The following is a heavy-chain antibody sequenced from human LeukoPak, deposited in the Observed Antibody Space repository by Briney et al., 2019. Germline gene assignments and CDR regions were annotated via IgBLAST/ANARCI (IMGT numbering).Heavy chain of an antibody. CDR3: ARSFKGYYYYYMDV. CDR1: GGSISSSSHY. D-gene: IGHD3-22*01. Sequence: SETLSLTCTVSGGSISSSSHYWGWIRQPPGKGLEWIGSIYYSGSTYYNPSLKSRVTISVDTSKNQFSLKLTSVTAADTAVYYCARSFKGYYYYYMDVWGKGTTVTISS. CDR2: IYYSGST. J-gene: IGHJ6*03. V-gene: IGHV4-39*07.